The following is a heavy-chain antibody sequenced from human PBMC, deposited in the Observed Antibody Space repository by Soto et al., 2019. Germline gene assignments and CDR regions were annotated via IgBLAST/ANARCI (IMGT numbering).Heavy chain of an antibody. Sequence: QVELVESGGGVVQPGKSLRLSCVASGFSIRTYGMHWVRQAPGKGLEWVAVIWSDGSDQLYADSMKGRLTISRDNAKNTLYLQVNSLRADDTAAYFCATEPRMSSRGRGGMDVWGHGTPVIVSS. J-gene: IGHJ6*02. CDR3: ATEPRMSSRGRGGMDV. CDR2: IWSDGSDQ. D-gene: IGHD3-10*01. CDR1: GFSIRTYG. V-gene: IGHV3-33*01.